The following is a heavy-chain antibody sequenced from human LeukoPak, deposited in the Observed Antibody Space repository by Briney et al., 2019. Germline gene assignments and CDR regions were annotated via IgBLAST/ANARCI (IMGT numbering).Heavy chain of an antibody. V-gene: IGHV3-30*18. J-gene: IGHJ6*02. Sequence: GGSLRLSCAASGFTFSSYGMHWVCQAPGKGLEWVAVISYDGSNKYYADSVKGRFTISRDNSKNTLYLQMNSLRAEDTAVYYCAKTLSSSWYPIGYYYYGMDVWGQGTTVTVSS. CDR2: ISYDGSNK. CDR3: AKTLSSSWYPIGYYYYGMDV. D-gene: IGHD6-13*01. CDR1: GFTFSSYG.